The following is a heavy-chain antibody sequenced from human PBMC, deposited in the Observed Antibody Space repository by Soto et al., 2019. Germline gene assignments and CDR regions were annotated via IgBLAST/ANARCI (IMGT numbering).Heavy chain of an antibody. V-gene: IGHV4-61*01. CDR1: GASVTSGTYH. CDR2: IYYTGST. Sequence: ASETLSLTCTVSGASVTSGTYHYGWIRQPPGKRLEWIGYIYYTGSTNYNPSLKSRVTISIDTSTNQFSLKLSSVTAADTAVYYCARKQFYYDTSAYRQAFDIWGQGTMVTVSS. D-gene: IGHD3-22*01. J-gene: IGHJ3*02. CDR3: ARKQFYYDTSAYRQAFDI.